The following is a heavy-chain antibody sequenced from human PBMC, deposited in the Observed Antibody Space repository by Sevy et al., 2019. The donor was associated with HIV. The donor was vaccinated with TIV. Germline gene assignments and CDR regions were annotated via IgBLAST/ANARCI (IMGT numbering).Heavy chain of an antibody. CDR1: GSTFSSST. Sequence: GGSLRLSCAASGSTFSSSTMNWVRQAPGKGLEWVSSISSSSTYIYYADSLKGRITISRDNAKNSLYLQMNILRAEDTAVYYCAKEGGSYYYYYGMDVWGLGTTVTVSS. CDR3: AKEGGSYYYYYGMDV. J-gene: IGHJ6*02. V-gene: IGHV3-21*01. D-gene: IGHD3-16*01. CDR2: ISSSSTYI.